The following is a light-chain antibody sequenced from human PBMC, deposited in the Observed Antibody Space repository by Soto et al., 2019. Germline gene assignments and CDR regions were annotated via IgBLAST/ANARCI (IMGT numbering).Light chain of an antibody. CDR3: QQYNNWWT. V-gene: IGKV3-15*01. CDR1: HSVNSN. CDR2: GAS. J-gene: IGKJ1*01. Sequence: EIVMTQSPATLSVSPGERATLSCRASHSVNSNLAWYQQRPGQAPRLLISGASTRATGVPARFSGSGSETEFTLTISSLQSEDFAVYYCQQYNNWWTFGQGTEVEIK.